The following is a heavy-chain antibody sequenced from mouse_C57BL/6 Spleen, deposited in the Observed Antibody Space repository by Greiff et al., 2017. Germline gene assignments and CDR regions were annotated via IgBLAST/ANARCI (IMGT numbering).Heavy chain of an antibody. V-gene: IGHV5-17*01. Sequence: EVMLVESGGGLVKPGGSLQLSCAASGFTFSDYGMHWVRQAPEKGLEWVAYISSGSSTIYYADTVKGRFTISRDNAKNTLFLQMTSLRSEDTAMYYCARPDDYGSPFAYWGQGTLVTVSA. J-gene: IGHJ3*01. D-gene: IGHD1-1*01. CDR2: ISSGSSTI. CDR1: GFTFSDYG. CDR3: ARPDDYGSPFAY.